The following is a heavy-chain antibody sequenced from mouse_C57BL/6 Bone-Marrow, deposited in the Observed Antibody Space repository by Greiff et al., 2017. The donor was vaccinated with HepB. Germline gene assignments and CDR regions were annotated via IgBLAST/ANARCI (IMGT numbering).Heavy chain of an antibody. CDR1: GYTFTDYY. CDR2: IYPGSGNT. V-gene: IGHV1-76*01. J-gene: IGHJ2*01. Sequence: VQLQQSGAELVRPGASVKLSCKASGYTFTDYYINWVKQRPGQGLEWIARIYPGSGNTYYNEKFKGKATLTAEKSSSTAYMQLSSLTSEDSAVYFCARERGILDYWGQGTTLTVSS. CDR3: ARERGILDY.